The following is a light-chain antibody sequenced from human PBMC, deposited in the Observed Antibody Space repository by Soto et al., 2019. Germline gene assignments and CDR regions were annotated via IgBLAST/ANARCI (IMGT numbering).Light chain of an antibody. Sequence: SYELTQPPSVSVAPGKTARITCGGNNIGSKSVQWYQQKAGQAPVLVIYYDSDRPSGIPERFSGSNSGNTATLTISRVEAGDEADYYCQVWDSSSDHLVFGAGTKLTVL. CDR2: YDS. CDR3: QVWDSSSDHLV. J-gene: IGLJ2*01. CDR1: NIGSKS. V-gene: IGLV3-21*04.